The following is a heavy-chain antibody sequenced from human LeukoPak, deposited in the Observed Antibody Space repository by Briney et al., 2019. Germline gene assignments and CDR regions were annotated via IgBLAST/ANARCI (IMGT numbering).Heavy chain of an antibody. CDR1: GFTFSSYS. D-gene: IGHD6-13*01. J-gene: IGHJ3*02. V-gene: IGHV3-21*01. CDR3: ARERGPNGYSSSWYDAFDI. Sequence: GGSLRLSCAASGFTFSSYSMNWVRQAPGKGLEWFSSISSSSSYIYYADSVKGRFTISRDNAKNSLYLQMNSLRAEDTAVYYCARERGPNGYSSSWYDAFDIWGQGTMVTVSS. CDR2: ISSSSSYI.